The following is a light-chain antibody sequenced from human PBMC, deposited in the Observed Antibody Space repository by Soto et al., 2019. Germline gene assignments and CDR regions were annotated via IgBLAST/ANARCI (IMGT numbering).Light chain of an antibody. CDR2: GAS. Sequence: EIVLTQSPGTLSLSPGERATLSCRASQYISSSYLAWYQQKPGQAPRLLIYGASSRATGIPDRFSGSGSGTDFTRTISRLDPEDFAVYYCQQYGGSPQTFGQGTTVEIK. CDR1: QYISSSY. J-gene: IGKJ1*01. CDR3: QQYGGSPQT. V-gene: IGKV3-20*01.